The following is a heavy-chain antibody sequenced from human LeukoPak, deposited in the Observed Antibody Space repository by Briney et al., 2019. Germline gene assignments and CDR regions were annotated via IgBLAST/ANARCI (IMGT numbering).Heavy chain of an antibody. CDR3: ARHTPSYGWFDP. J-gene: IGHJ5*02. D-gene: IGHD1-26*01. Sequence: SETLSLTRTVSGGSISSYYWSWIRQPPGKGLEWIGYIYHSGSTNYNPSLKSRVTISVDTSKNQFSLKLSFVTAADTAVYYCARHTPSYGWFDPWGQGTVVTVSS. V-gene: IGHV4-59*08. CDR2: IYHSGST. CDR1: GGSISSYY.